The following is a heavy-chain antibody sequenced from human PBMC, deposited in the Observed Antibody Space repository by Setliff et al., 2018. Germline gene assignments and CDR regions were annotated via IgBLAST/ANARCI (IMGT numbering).Heavy chain of an antibody. CDR3: ARDLGYCSTTSCHGDWFDP. V-gene: IGHV7-4-1*02. CDR2: IDPNSRST. CDR1: GYTFTDYY. J-gene: IGHJ5*02. Sequence: ASVKVSCKASGYTFTDYYIHWVRQAPGQGLEWMGWIDPNSRSTHYAQDFTGRFVFSLDTSVSTAYLQISSLKAEDTAVYYCARDLGYCSTTSCHGDWFDPWGQGTLVTVSS. D-gene: IGHD2-2*01.